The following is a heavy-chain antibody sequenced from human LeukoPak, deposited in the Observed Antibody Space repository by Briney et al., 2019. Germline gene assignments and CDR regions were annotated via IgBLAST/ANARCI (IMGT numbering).Heavy chain of an antibody. CDR2: IYRGGVT. CDR3: VSGEDI. D-gene: IGHD7-27*01. Sequence: GGSLRLSCAASGFTVSRKCMSWVRQAPGMGLEWVSVIYRGGVTNYADSVKGRFTISSDNSKNTLYLQMNSLRAEDTAVYYCVSGEDIWGKGTTVTVSS. V-gene: IGHV3-53*01. CDR1: GFTVSRKC. J-gene: IGHJ6*04.